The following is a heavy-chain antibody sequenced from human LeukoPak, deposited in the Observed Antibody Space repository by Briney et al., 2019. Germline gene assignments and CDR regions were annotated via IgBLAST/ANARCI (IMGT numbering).Heavy chain of an antibody. CDR1: GFTFSSYW. CDR2: INSDGSST. Sequence: GGSLRLSCAASGFTFSSYWMHWVRQAPGKGLVWVSRINSDGSSTSYADSVKGRFTISRDNSKNTLYLQMNSLRAEDTAVYYCARARNNDYGDYSTFDYWGQGTLVTVSS. D-gene: IGHD4-17*01. J-gene: IGHJ4*02. V-gene: IGHV3-74*01. CDR3: ARARNNDYGDYSTFDY.